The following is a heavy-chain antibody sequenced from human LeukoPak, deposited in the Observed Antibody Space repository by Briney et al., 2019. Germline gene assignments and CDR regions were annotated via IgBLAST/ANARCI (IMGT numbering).Heavy chain of an antibody. CDR2: MNPNSGNT. CDR1: GYTFTSYD. Sequence: ASVKVSCKASGYTFTSYDINWVRQATGQGLEWMGWMNPNSGNTGYAQKFQGRVTMTRNTSISTAYMELSSLRSEDTAVYYCARARGITHGGAFDIWGQGTMVTVSS. J-gene: IGHJ3*02. CDR3: ARARGITHGGAFDI. V-gene: IGHV1-8*01. D-gene: IGHD1-14*01.